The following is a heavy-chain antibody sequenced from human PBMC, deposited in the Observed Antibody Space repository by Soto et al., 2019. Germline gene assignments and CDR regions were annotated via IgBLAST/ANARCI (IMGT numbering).Heavy chain of an antibody. Sequence: SETLSLSCAVYGGSFSGYYWSWIRQPPGKGLEWIGEINHSGSTNYNPSLKSRVTISVDTSKNQFSLKLSSVTAADTAVYYCARASYRNWFDPSGQGTLVTVSS. CDR3: ARASYRNWFDP. D-gene: IGHD2-2*01. V-gene: IGHV4-34*01. J-gene: IGHJ5*02. CDR2: INHSGST. CDR1: GGSFSGYY.